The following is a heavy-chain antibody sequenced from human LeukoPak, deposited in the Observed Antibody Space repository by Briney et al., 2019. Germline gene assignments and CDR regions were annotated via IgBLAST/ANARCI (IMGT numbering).Heavy chain of an antibody. V-gene: IGHV4-34*01. CDR2: INHSGSN. J-gene: IGHJ6*02. Sequence: PGGSLRLSCAASGFTFSTYWMSWVRQPPGKGLEWVGGINHSGSNNYNPSLKSRVTISLDTSKNQFSLKLSSVTAADTAVYYCARVLWLVPDRYYYYGMDVWGQGTTVTVSS. CDR1: GFTFSTYW. CDR3: ARVLWLVPDRYYYYGMDV. D-gene: IGHD6-19*01.